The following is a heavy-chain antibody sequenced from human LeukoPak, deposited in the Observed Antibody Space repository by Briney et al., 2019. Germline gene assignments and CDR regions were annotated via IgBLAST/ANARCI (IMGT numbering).Heavy chain of an antibody. J-gene: IGHJ6*02. V-gene: IGHV3-23*01. CDR1: GFTPSSYG. CDR3: ARGPFARVAGTDSYYGMDV. Sequence: GGSLRLSCAASGFTPSSYGVSWVRQAPRNGLEWLSVFRRDGDTKFHADFLKGRFTISRDNSKKTLYLEMDSLGAEDTALYYCARGPFARVAGTDSYYGMDVWGQGTTVTVSS. D-gene: IGHD6-19*01. CDR2: FRRDGDTK.